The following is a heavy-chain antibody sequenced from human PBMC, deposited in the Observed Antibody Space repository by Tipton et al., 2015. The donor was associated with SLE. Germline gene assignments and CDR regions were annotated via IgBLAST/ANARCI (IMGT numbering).Heavy chain of an antibody. CDR2: INHSGST. J-gene: IGHJ3*02. V-gene: IGHV4-34*01. CDR3: ARGHERHYDSPNFDI. CDR1: GGSFSGYY. Sequence: GLVKPSQTLSLTCAVYGGSFSGYYWSWIRQPPGKGLEWIGEINHSGSTNYNPSLKSRVTISVDTSKNQFSLKLSSVTAADTAVYYCARGHERHYDSPNFDIWGQGTMVTVSS. D-gene: IGHD5-12*01.